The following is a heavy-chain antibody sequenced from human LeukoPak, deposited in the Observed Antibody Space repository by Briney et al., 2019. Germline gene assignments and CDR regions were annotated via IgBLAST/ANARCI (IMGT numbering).Heavy chain of an antibody. CDR3: ARGKSTGGWYAKYFDY. Sequence: ASVTVSCKASGYTFTGYYMHWVRQAPGQGLEWMGWINPNSGGTNYAQKFQGRVTMTRDTSISTAYMELSRLRSDDTAVYYCARGKSTGGWYAKYFDYWGQGTLVTVSS. CDR2: INPNSGGT. CDR1: GYTFTGYY. V-gene: IGHV1-2*02. D-gene: IGHD6-19*01. J-gene: IGHJ4*02.